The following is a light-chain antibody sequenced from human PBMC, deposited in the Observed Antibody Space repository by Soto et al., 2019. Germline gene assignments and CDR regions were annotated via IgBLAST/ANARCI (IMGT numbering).Light chain of an antibody. Sequence: QSVLTQPASVSGSPGQSITISCTGTSADVGGYAYVSWYQKYPGKAPKLVISEVGNRPSGVSHRFSGSRSGNTASLTISGLQAEDEADYYCCSYTDNTTPVFGGGTKVTVL. V-gene: IGLV2-14*01. CDR1: SADVGGYAY. CDR3: CSYTDNTTPV. J-gene: IGLJ3*02. CDR2: EVG.